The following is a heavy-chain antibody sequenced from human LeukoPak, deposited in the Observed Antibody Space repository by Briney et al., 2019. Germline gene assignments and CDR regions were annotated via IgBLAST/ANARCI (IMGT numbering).Heavy chain of an antibody. J-gene: IGHJ4*02. Sequence: GGSLRLSCAASGFTFSSYGMHWVRQAPGKGLEWVAVISYDGSNKYYADSVKGRFTISRDNSKNTLYLQMNSLRAEDTAVYYCAKTLVGATGGPLDYWGQGTLVTVSA. CDR1: GFTFSSYG. CDR3: AKTLVGATGGPLDY. CDR2: ISYDGSNK. D-gene: IGHD1-26*01. V-gene: IGHV3-30*18.